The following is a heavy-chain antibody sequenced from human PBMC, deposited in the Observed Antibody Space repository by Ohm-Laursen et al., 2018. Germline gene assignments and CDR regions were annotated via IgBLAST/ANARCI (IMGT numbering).Heavy chain of an antibody. CDR1: GFSLTTNGVG. J-gene: IGHJ3*02. D-gene: IGHD6-19*01. CDR2: IFWDNDK. CDR3: AHIIYNSGHHDAFDI. V-gene: IGHV2-5*02. Sequence: PTQTLTLTSTFSGFSLTTNGVGVGWIRQPPGRALEWLVIIFWDNDKRYRPSLKSRFTITKDTSKNQVVLTMTNMDPVDTATYYCAHIIYNSGHHDAFDIWGQGTMVTVSS.